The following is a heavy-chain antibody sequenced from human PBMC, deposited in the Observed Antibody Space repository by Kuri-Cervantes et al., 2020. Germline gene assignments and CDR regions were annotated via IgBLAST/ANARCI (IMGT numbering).Heavy chain of an antibody. CDR2: IIPILGTA. CDR1: GGTFSSYA. D-gene: IGHD7-27*01. CDR3: ARDVPLGHDAFDI. Sequence: SVKVSCKASGGTFSSYAISWVRQAPGQGLEWMGGIIPILGTANYAQKFQGRVTITADESTSTAYMELSSLRSEDTAVYYCARDVPLGHDAFDIWGQGTMVTVSS. V-gene: IGHV1-69*13. J-gene: IGHJ3*02.